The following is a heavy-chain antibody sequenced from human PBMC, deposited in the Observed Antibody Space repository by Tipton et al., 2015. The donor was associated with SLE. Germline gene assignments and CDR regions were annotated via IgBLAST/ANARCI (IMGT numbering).Heavy chain of an antibody. Sequence: TLSLTCTVSGGSINSGSYYWSWIRQSAEKGLEWIGRIYISGDTHYNSSLKSRVSMSLDTSNNQFSLKLKSVTAADTAVYYCARESNYDFWSGMNYYFYFMDVWGKGTTVTVSS. D-gene: IGHD3-3*01. V-gene: IGHV4-61*02. CDR3: ARESNYDFWSGMNYYFYFMDV. CDR2: IYISGDT. J-gene: IGHJ6*03. CDR1: GGSINSGSYY.